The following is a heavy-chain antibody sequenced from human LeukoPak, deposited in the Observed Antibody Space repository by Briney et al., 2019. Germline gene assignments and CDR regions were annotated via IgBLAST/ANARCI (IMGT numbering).Heavy chain of an antibody. J-gene: IGHJ5*02. CDR2: ISSSGSTI. D-gene: IGHD3-16*01. Sequence: PGGSLRLSCAASGSTFSSYEMNWVRQAPGKGLEWVSYISSSGSTIYYADSVKGRFTISRDNAKNSLYLQMNSLRAEDTAVYYCTKFGGVIRWFDPWGQGTLVTVSS. CDR3: TKFGGVIRWFDP. CDR1: GSTFSSYE. V-gene: IGHV3-48*03.